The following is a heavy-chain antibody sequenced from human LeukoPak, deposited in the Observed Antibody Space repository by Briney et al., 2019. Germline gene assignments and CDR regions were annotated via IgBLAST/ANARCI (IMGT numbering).Heavy chain of an antibody. J-gene: IGHJ4*02. CDR3: ATTAMVTGRLFDY. V-gene: IGHV4-34*01. D-gene: IGHD5-18*01. CDR2: INHSGST. CDR1: GGSFSGYY. Sequence: SETLSLTCAVYGGSFSGYYWSWIRQPPGRGLEWIGEINHSGSTNYNPSLKSRVTISVDTSKNQFSLKLSSVTAADTAVYYCATTAMVTGRLFDYWGQGTLVTASS.